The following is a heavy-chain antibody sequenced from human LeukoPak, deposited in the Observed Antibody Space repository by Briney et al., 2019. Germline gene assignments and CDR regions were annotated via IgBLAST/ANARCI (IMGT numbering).Heavy chain of an antibody. Sequence: GGSLRLSCAASGFTFSDYYVSWIRQAPGKGLEWVSYISSSGSTIYYADSVKGRFTISRDNAKNSLYLQMNSLRAEDTAVYYCARDTRGLRQRLLDYWGQGTLVTVSS. CDR3: ARDTRGLRQRLLDY. V-gene: IGHV3-11*01. CDR1: GFTFSDYY. J-gene: IGHJ4*02. D-gene: IGHD2-21*01. CDR2: ISSSGSTI.